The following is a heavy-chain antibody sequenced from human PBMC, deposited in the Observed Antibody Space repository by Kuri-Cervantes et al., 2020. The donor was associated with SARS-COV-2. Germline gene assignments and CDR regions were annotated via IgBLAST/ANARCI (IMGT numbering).Heavy chain of an antibody. CDR1: GETFSGYY. CDR3: ARAYGFLRYIYYMDV. J-gene: IGHJ6*03. V-gene: IGHV4-34*01. D-gene: IGHD3-9*01. Sequence: GSLRLSCAVYGETFSGYYWPWIRQSPGRGLEWIGEVNHRGDTNYNPSLKSRVTISVDTSNNQFSLHLNSVTAADTAVYHCARAYGFLRYIYYMDVWGKGTTVTVSS. CDR2: VNHRGDT.